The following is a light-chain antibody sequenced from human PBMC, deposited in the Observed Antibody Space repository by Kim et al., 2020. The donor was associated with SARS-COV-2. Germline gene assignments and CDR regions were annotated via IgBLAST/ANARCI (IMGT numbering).Light chain of an antibody. J-gene: IGLJ3*02. Sequence: GQSITISCTGTSSDVGGYNYVSWYQQHPGKAPKLMIYGVNNRPSGVSNRFSGSKSANTASLTISGVQAEDEADYYCSSYTSSRTWVFGGGTQLTVL. CDR3: SSYTSSRTWV. CDR1: SSDVGGYNY. V-gene: IGLV2-14*03. CDR2: GVN.